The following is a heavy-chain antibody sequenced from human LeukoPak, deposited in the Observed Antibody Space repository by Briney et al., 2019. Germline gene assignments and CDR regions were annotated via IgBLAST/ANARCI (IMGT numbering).Heavy chain of an antibody. D-gene: IGHD3-10*01. CDR3: TTAPSMVRGVYNFDY. V-gene: IGHV3-15*01. J-gene: IGHJ4*02. Sequence: GGSLRLSCAASGFTFSNAWMSWVRQAPGKGLEWVGRIKSKTEGGTTDYAAPVKGRFTISRDDSKNTLYLQMDSLKTEDTAVYYCTTAPSMVRGVYNFDYWGQGTLVTVSS. CDR1: GFTFSNAW. CDR2: IKSKTEGGTT.